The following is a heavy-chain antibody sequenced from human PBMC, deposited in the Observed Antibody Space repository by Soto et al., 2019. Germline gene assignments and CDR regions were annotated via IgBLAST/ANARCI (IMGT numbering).Heavy chain of an antibody. D-gene: IGHD3-3*01. Sequence: KMAPASVKVSCKASGGTFSSYAISWVRQAPGQGLEWVGGSIPLFGTANYAQKCQGRVTITADESTSTAYMELSSLRSEDTAVYYCARALSRAQEGYYDFWSGDSRPNDAFDIWGQGTMVT. CDR1: GGTFSSYA. J-gene: IGHJ3*02. CDR3: ARALSRAQEGYYDFWSGDSRPNDAFDI. CDR2: SIPLFGTA. V-gene: IGHV1-69*13.